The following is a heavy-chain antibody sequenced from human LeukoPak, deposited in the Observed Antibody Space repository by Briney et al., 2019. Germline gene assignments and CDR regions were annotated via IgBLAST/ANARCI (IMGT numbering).Heavy chain of an antibody. V-gene: IGHV3-43*01. J-gene: IGHJ4*02. Sequence: GGSLRLSCATSGFNFHRYTIPWVRQAPGKGLEWVSLAGWAGGTTYYSDSVRGRFTISRDSGRNSVYLQMNSLTTDDTAFYFYAKELDTMFFDYWGQGALVTVSS. CDR3: AKELDTMFFDY. CDR2: AGWAGGTT. CDR1: GFNFHRYT. D-gene: IGHD3-10*02.